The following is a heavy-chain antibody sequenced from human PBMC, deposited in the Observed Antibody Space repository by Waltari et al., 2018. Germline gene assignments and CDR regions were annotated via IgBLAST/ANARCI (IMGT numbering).Heavy chain of an antibody. CDR3: ARGRYDNSNQQGY. J-gene: IGHJ4*02. D-gene: IGHD2-2*01. CDR2: LYHRVNT. Sequence: QVQLQESGPGLVKPSETLALTCTVSGYSITTGYYWGWIRQPPGKGLEWIGSLYHRVNTYYNPAFKGRVTISGDTSKNQFSLKLNSVTTADTAVYYCARGRYDNSNQQGYWGQGTLVTVSS. CDR1: GYSITTGYY. V-gene: IGHV4-38-2*02.